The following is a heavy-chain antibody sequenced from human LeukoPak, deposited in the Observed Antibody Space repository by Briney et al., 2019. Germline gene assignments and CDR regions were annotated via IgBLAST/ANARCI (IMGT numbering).Heavy chain of an antibody. CDR2: INPNSGGT. CDR1: GYTFTGYY. Sequence: ASVKVSCKASGYTFTGYYMHWVRQAPGQGLEWMGWINPNSGGTNYAQKFQGRVTMTRDTSISTAYMELSRLRSDDTAVYYCAKSYDFWSRYYYGMDVWGKGTTVTVSS. V-gene: IGHV1-2*02. D-gene: IGHD3-3*01. CDR3: AKSYDFWSRYYYGMDV. J-gene: IGHJ6*04.